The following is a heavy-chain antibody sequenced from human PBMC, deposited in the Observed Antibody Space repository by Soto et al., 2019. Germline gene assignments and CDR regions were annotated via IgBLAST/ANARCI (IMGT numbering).Heavy chain of an antibody. J-gene: IGHJ4*02. D-gene: IGHD2-15*01. CDR2: INHSGST. CDR1: GGSFSGYY. CDR3: ARYCSGGSCYSSDDY. V-gene: IGHV4-34*01. Sequence: QVQLQQWGAGLLKPSKTLSLTCAVYGGSFSGYYWSWIRQPPGKGLEWIGEINHSGSTNYNPSLKSRVTISVDTSKNQFSLKLSSVTAADTAVYYCARYCSGGSCYSSDDYWGQGTLVTVSS.